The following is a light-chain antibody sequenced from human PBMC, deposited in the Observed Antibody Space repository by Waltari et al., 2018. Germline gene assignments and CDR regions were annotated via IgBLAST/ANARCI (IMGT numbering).Light chain of an antibody. J-gene: IGLJ3*02. CDR3: YSAADNAWV. CDR1: VLAKKY. V-gene: IGLV3-27*01. CDR2: KDS. Sequence: SYELTQPSSVSVSPGQTARITCSGDVLAKKYARWFQQKPGQAPVLVIYKDSERPSGIPERFSGSSSGTTVTLTISGAQVEDEADYYWYSAADNAWVFGGGTKLTVL.